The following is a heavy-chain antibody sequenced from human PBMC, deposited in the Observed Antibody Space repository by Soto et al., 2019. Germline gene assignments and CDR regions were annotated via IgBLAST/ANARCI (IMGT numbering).Heavy chain of an antibody. CDR1: GGTFNTYT. V-gene: IGHV1-69*01. CDR2: ILPIMGSV. D-gene: IGHD2-15*01. J-gene: IGHJ4*02. CDR3: ARIPRYSYPTSDPIDN. Sequence: QVHLVQSGSEVKKPGSSVTVSCKASGGTFNTYTFSWVRQAPGQGLEWMGSILPIMGSVNYAHDFRGRLSMTEDPSTTTAYMELTSLTSHDTAIYYCARIPRYSYPTSDPIDNWGQGTLVTVSS.